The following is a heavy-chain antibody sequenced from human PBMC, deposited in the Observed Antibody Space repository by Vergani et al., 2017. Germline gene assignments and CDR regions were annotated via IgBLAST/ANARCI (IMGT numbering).Heavy chain of an antibody. CDR1: GGSISSSSYY. Sequence: QLQLQESGPGLVKPSETLSLTCTVSGGSISSSSYYWGWIRQPPGKGLEWIGSIYYSGSTYYNPSLKSRVTISVDTSKNQFSLKLSSVTAADTAVYYCARGVAAAGTVDYRGQGTLVTVSS. CDR3: ARGVAAAGTVDY. D-gene: IGHD6-13*01. CDR2: IYYSGST. J-gene: IGHJ4*02. V-gene: IGHV4-39*01.